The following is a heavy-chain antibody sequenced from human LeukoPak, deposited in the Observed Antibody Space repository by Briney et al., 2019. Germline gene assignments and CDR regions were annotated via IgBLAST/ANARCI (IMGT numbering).Heavy chain of an antibody. CDR1: KFTLSTYW. J-gene: IGHJ4*02. D-gene: IGHD3-3*01. V-gene: IGHV3-7*01. CDR3: ARGVPYDSWSGPHYSDY. CDR2: IKQDGSQE. Sequence: GGSLRLSCAASKFTLSTYWMSWVRQAPGKGLEWVAHIKQDGSQEYYVDSVKGRFTISRDSAKNSLYLQMNSLRAEDTAVYYCARGVPYDSWSGPHYSDYWGQGTLVTVSS.